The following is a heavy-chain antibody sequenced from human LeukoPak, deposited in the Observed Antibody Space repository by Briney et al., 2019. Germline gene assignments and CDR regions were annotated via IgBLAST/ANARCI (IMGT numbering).Heavy chain of an antibody. D-gene: IGHD2-21*02. CDR1: GYTFTSYG. V-gene: IGHV1-18*01. J-gene: IGHJ3*02. Sequence: ASVKVSCKASGYTFTSYGISWVRQAPGQGLEWMGWISAYNGNTSYAQKLQGRVTMTTDTSTSTAYMELRSLSSDDTAVYYCSRALSLYCGGDCYVDAFDIWGQGKMVTGSS. CDR3: SRALSLYCGGDCYVDAFDI. CDR2: ISAYNGNT.